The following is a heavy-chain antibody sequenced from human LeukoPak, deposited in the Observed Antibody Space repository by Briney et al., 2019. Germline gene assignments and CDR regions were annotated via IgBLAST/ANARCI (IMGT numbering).Heavy chain of an antibody. CDR3: AKGRLVLDY. D-gene: IGHD6-6*01. J-gene: IGHJ4*02. CDR2: ISDSGGKT. CDR1: GFTFSNYA. V-gene: IGHV3-23*01. Sequence: GGSLRLSCAATGFTFSNYAMSWVRQAPGKGLEGVSSISDSGGKTYYADSVKGRFAISRGNSKNTLYLQMDSLRAEDTAVYYCAKGRLVLDYWGQGTLVTVSS.